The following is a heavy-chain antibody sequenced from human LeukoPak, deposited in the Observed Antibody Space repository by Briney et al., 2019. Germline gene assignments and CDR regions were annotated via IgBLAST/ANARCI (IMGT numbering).Heavy chain of an antibody. CDR1: GYPLRNYG. CDR3: ARENIVVLPAAGYYYYGMDV. Sequence: ASVKVSCKASGYPLRNYGLIWVRQAPGQGLEWMGWISSYNGNTNYAQKFQGRVTMTTDTSTSTAYMELRSLRSDDTAVYYCARENIVVLPAAGYYYYGMDVWGQGTTVTVSS. V-gene: IGHV1-18*01. D-gene: IGHD2-2*01. J-gene: IGHJ6*02. CDR2: ISSYNGNT.